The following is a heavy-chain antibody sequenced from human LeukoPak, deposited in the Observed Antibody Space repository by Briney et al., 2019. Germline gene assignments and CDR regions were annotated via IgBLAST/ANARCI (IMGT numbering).Heavy chain of an antibody. CDR1: GFAFSYSS. CDR2: ISGSTSGVI. D-gene: IGHD3-16*01. CDR3: ARVRGDYYFDY. J-gene: IGHJ4*02. Sequence: GGSLRLSCTASGFAFSYSSINWVRQPPVKGLEWVSYISGSTSGVISYADSLKGRFTISRDNAQNSVFLQMNSLRAEDTAVYYCARVRGDYYFDYWGQGTLVTVSS. V-gene: IGHV3-48*01.